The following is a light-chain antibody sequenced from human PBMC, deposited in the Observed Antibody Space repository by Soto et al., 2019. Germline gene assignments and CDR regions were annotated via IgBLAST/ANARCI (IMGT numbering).Light chain of an antibody. V-gene: IGKV3-20*01. Sequence: EIVLTQSPGTLSLSPGERATLSCRASQSVSSSYLAWYQQKPGQAPRLLIYGASSRATGIPDRFSGSGSGTDFTLTISRLEPDDVAVYYWQQYGSSPYTFGQGTKLEIK. J-gene: IGKJ2*01. CDR1: QSVSSSY. CDR3: QQYGSSPYT. CDR2: GAS.